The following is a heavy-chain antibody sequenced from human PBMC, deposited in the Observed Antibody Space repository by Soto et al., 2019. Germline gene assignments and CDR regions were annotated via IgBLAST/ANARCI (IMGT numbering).Heavy chain of an antibody. V-gene: IGHV4-59*12. CDR1: GGSISSYY. J-gene: IGHJ6*02. Sequence: SETLSLTCTLSGGSISSYYWNWIRQPPGKALEWIGDVDYSGSTNYNPSLKSRVTISVDTSKNQFSLKLSSVTAADTAVYYCASLFGRSSWYDYYGMDVWGQGTTVTVSS. D-gene: IGHD6-13*01. CDR2: VDYSGST. CDR3: ASLFGRSSWYDYYGMDV.